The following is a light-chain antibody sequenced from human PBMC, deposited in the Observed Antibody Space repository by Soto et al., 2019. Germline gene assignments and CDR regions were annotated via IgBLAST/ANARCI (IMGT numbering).Light chain of an antibody. CDR1: QTVTSN. Sequence: EIVMTQSPDTLSVSPGERVTLSCRASQTVTSNLAWYQQKPGQSPRLLIYGASTRATGTPARFSGSGSGTEFTLTINSLQSEDFAVYYCQQYSNWPWTFGQGTKVDIK. CDR3: QQYSNWPWT. CDR2: GAS. J-gene: IGKJ1*01. V-gene: IGKV3D-15*01.